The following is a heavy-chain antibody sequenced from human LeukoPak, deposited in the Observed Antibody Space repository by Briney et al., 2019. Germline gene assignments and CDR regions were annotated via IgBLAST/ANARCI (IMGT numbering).Heavy chain of an antibody. Sequence: SETLSFNCTVSGGSVSSDSYYWSWIRQPAGEGLEWIGRIYPSGSTHYNPSLKSRVTISVDTSKNQFSLKLSSVTAADTAVYYCASRSEYSSSCPHPFDYWGQGTLVTVSS. CDR3: ASRSEYSSSCPHPFDY. CDR1: GGSVSSDSYY. J-gene: IGHJ4*02. D-gene: IGHD6-6*01. CDR2: IYPSGST. V-gene: IGHV4-61*02.